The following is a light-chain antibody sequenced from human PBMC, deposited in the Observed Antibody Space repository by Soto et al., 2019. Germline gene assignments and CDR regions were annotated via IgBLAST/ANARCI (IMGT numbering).Light chain of an antibody. Sequence: EIVLTQSPGTLSLSPVERATLYCMASQTISNTFLAWYQQRPGQAPRLLIYGASGRAAGIPDRFSGSGSGTDFTLSISRLEPEDFAVYYCQQYGVSPTCGGGTKVDIK. CDR1: QTISNTF. CDR3: QQYGVSPT. CDR2: GAS. V-gene: IGKV3-20*01. J-gene: IGKJ4*01.